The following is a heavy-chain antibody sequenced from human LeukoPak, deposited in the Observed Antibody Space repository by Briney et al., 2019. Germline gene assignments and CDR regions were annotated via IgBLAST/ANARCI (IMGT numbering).Heavy chain of an antibody. CDR1: GGSISSGGYY. Sequence: SETLSLTCTVSGGSISSGGYYWSWIRQPPGKGLEWIGYIYHSGSTYYNPSLKSRVTISVDTSKNQFSLKLSSVTAADTAVYYCARRRGSYFWAFDIWGQGTMVTVSS. CDR2: IYHSGST. V-gene: IGHV4-30-2*01. CDR3: ARRRGSYFWAFDI. J-gene: IGHJ3*02. D-gene: IGHD1-26*01.